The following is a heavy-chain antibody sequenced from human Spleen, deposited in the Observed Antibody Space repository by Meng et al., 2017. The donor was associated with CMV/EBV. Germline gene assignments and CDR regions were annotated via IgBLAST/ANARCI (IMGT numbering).Heavy chain of an antibody. J-gene: IGHJ2*01. CDR1: GYTFTSYD. CDR2: MNPNSGNT. CDR3: ATGTIAAPPYWYFDL. Sequence: ASVKVSCKASGYTFTSYDINWVRQATGQGLEWMGWMNPNSGNTGYAQKFQGRVTMTEDTSTHTAYMELSSLRSEDTAVYYCATGTIAAPPYWYFDLWGRGTLVTVSS. D-gene: IGHD6-6*01. V-gene: IGHV1-8*02.